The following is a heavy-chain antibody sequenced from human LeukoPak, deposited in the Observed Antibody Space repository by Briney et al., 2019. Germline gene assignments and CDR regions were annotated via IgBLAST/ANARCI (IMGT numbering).Heavy chain of an antibody. D-gene: IGHD3-3*01. CDR3: ARGLLRRGYDFWSGYYPGGYYYYMDV. Sequence: ASVKVSCKASGYTFTSYDINWVRQATGQGFEWMGWMNPNSGNTGYAQKFQGRVTITRNTSISTAYMELSSLRSEDTAVYYCARGLLRRGYDFWSGYYPGGYYYYMDVWGKGTTVTVSS. CDR1: GYTFTSYD. V-gene: IGHV1-8*03. CDR2: MNPNSGNT. J-gene: IGHJ6*03.